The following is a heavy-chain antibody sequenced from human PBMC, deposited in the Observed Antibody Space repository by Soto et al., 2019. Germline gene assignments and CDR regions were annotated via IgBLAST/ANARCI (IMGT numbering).Heavy chain of an antibody. V-gene: IGHV3-21*01. D-gene: IGHD2-15*01. J-gene: IGHJ6*02. CDR3: AREGYCSGGSCYSYYYYYYGMDV. CDR1: GFTFSSYS. Sequence: KSGGSLRLSCAASGFTFSSYSMNWVRQAPGKGLEWVSSISSSSSYIYYADSVKGRFTISRDNAKNSLYLQMNSLRAEDTAVYYCAREGYCSGGSCYSYYYYYYGMDVWGQGTTVTVSS. CDR2: ISSSSSYI.